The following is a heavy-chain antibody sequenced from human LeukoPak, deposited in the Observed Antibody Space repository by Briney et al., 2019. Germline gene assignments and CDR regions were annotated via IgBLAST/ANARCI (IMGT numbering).Heavy chain of an antibody. D-gene: IGHD4-23*01. CDR1: GDSISSSRSY. Sequence: SETLSLTCTVSGDSISSSRSYWGWIRQPPGKGLEWIGSIYYSGSTYYNTSLKSRVTISLDTSKNQFSLKLSSVTAADTAMYYCARVSRGNSVGGDYWGQGTLVTVPS. V-gene: IGHV4-39*07. CDR2: IYYSGST. CDR3: ARVSRGNSVGGDY. J-gene: IGHJ4*02.